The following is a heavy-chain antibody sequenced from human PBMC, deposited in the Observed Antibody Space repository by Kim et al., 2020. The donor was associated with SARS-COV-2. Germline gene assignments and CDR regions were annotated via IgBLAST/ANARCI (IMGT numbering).Heavy chain of an antibody. CDR1: GGTLSNYW. CDR2: INSDGSTT. CDR3: LRVDYDFWSGDYMDV. D-gene: IGHD3-3*01. Sequence: GGSLRRSCGVSGGTLSNYWMDWVRQAPGKGLVWVSRINSDGSTTYYADSVKGRFTISRDNVKNTFFLQMNSLRAEETAVYYCLRVDYDFWSGDYMDVWG. J-gene: IGHJ6*04. V-gene: IGHV3-74*01.